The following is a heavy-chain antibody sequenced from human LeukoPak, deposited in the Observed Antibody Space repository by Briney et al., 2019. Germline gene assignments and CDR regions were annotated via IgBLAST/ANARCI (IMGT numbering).Heavy chain of an antibody. Sequence: SVKVSCKASGGTFTSYAISWVRQAPGQGLEWMGGIIPIFGTANYAQKFQGRVTITADKSTSTAYMELSSLRSEDTAVYYCARSAVGPAKYQLLYNWFDPWGQGTLVTVSS. D-gene: IGHD2-2*01. CDR1: GGTFTSYA. J-gene: IGHJ5*02. CDR3: ARSAVGPAKYQLLYNWFDP. CDR2: IIPIFGTA. V-gene: IGHV1-69*06.